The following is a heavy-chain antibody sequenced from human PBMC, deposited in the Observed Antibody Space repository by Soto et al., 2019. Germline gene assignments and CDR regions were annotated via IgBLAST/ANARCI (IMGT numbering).Heavy chain of an antibody. J-gene: IGHJ4*02. D-gene: IGHD2-2*01. Sequence: SGYSLSDLSIHWVRQAPGKGLEWMGGLDAEDGETIYAQKLQGRGTMTEDTSTDTAYMELSSLTSEDTAMYYCATLPRTIERTPAAIWSFDSWGQGTLVTVSS. CDR2: LDAEDGET. V-gene: IGHV1-24*01. CDR1: GYSLSDLS. CDR3: ATLPRTIERTPAAIWSFDS.